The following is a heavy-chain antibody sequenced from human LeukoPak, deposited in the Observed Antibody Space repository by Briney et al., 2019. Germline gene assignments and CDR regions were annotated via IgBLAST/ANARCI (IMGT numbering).Heavy chain of an antibody. Sequence: GRSLRLSCAASGFTFDDHAMHWVRQAPGKGLEWVSGISWNSGSIGYADSVKGRFTISRDNAKNSLYLQMNSLRAEDTALYYCAKAGIAVAGTDVYFDYWGQGTLVTVSS. J-gene: IGHJ4*02. D-gene: IGHD6-19*01. CDR3: AKAGIAVAGTDVYFDY. CDR1: GFTFDDHA. V-gene: IGHV3-9*01. CDR2: ISWNSGSI.